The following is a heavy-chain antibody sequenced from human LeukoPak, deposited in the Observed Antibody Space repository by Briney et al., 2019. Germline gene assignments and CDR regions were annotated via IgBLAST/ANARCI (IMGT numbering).Heavy chain of an antibody. CDR1: GFTFSSYG. CDR2: IKSKTDGGTT. Sequence: GGSLRLSCAASGFTFSSYGMSWVRQAPGKGLEWVGRIKSKTDGGTTDYAAPVKGRFTISRDDSKNTLYLQMNSLKTEDTAVYYCTTDGGFDWLLSAYYYYMDVWGKGTTVTISS. V-gene: IGHV3-15*01. D-gene: IGHD3-9*01. CDR3: TTDGGFDWLLSAYYYYMDV. J-gene: IGHJ6*03.